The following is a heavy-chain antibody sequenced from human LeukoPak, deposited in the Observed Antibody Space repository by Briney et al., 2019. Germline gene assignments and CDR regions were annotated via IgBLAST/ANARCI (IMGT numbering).Heavy chain of an antibody. V-gene: IGHV3-30*03. CDR1: GFTLSSYG. D-gene: IGHD4-17*01. Sequence: PGGSLRLSCAASGFTLSSYGMHWVRQAPGKGLEWVAVISYDGSNKYYADSVKGRFSISRDNSKNTLYLQMNSLRAEDTAAYYCSRRDGDNDRGFDYWGQGTLVTVSS. J-gene: IGHJ4*02. CDR2: ISYDGSNK. CDR3: SRRDGDNDRGFDY.